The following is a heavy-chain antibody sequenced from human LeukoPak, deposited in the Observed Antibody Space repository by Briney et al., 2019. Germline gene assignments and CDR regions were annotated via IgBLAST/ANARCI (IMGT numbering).Heavy chain of an antibody. Sequence: PSETLSLTCTVSGDSISSSSYYWGSIRQPPGKGLEWIGTVYYSGSTYYNSSLKSRVTISVDTSKTQFYLKLSSVTAADTAVYYCARAPDRIRFDPWGQGALVTVSS. CDR3: ARAPDRIRFDP. D-gene: IGHD1-14*01. CDR1: GDSISSSSYY. CDR2: VYYSGST. V-gene: IGHV4-39*07. J-gene: IGHJ5*02.